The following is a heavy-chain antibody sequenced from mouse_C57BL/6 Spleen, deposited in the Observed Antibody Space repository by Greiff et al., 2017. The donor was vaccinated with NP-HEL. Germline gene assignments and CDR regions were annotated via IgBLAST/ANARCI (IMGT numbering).Heavy chain of an antibody. D-gene: IGHD2-2*01. Sequence: VQLQQPGAELVRPGSSVKLSCKASGYTFTSYWMDWVKQRPGQGLEWIGNIYPSDSETHYNQKFKDKATLTVDKSSSTAYMQLSSLTSEDSAVYYCARWLHYYAMDYWGQGTSVTVSS. CDR3: ARWLHYYAMDY. CDR2: IYPSDSET. CDR1: GYTFTSYW. V-gene: IGHV1-61*01. J-gene: IGHJ4*01.